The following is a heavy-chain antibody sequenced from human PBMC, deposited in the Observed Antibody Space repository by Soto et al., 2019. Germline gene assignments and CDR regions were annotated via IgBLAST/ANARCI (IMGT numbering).Heavy chain of an antibody. V-gene: IGHV4-31*03. CDR1: GGSISSGGYY. J-gene: IGHJ5*02. CDR3: ARDHLGYCSSPSCYGP. CDR2: IYYSVST. D-gene: IGHD2-2*01. Sequence: QVQLQESGPGLVKPSQTLSLTCTVSGGSISSGGYYWSWIRQHPGKGLEWIGYIYYSVSTYYKPSLKSRVTISVDTSKNQFSLKLSSVTAADTAVYYWARDHLGYCSSPSCYGPWSQGPLVTVSS.